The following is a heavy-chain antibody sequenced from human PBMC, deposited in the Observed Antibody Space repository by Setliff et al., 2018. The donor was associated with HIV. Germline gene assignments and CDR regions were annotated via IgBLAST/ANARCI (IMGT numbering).Heavy chain of an antibody. CDR2: IYDTGST. CDR1: GGSIGGFY. CDR3: ARLGYSGSLVGAFDI. Sequence: SETLSLTCTVSGGSIGGFYWNWIRQSAGKGLQWIGRIYDTGSTKYNPSLKSRLTMSLDTSKNQFSLNLTSVTAADTAVYYCARLGYSGSLVGAFDIWGQGTMVT. V-gene: IGHV4-4*07. D-gene: IGHD1-26*01. J-gene: IGHJ3*02.